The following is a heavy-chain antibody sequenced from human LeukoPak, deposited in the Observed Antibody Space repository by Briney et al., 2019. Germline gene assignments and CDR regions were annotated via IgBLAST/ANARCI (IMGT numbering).Heavy chain of an antibody. CDR2: ISYDGSNK. D-gene: IGHD6-13*01. V-gene: IGHV3-30*04. CDR1: GFTFSSHT. J-gene: IGHJ4*02. Sequence: GGSLRLSCAASGFTFSSHTMHWVRQAPGKGLEWVAVISYDGSNKYYVDSVKGRFTISRDNSKNTLYLQMNSLRAEDTAVYYCAKAPSIAAAGTFDYWGQGTLVTVSS. CDR3: AKAPSIAAAGTFDY.